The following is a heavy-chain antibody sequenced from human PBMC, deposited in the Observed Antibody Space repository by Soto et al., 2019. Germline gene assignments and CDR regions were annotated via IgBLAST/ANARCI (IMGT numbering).Heavy chain of an antibody. CDR2: IYYSGST. V-gene: IGHV4-59*12. CDR1: GGSISRYY. D-gene: IGHD4-17*01. Sequence: SETLSLTCTVSGGSISRYYWSWIRQPPGKGLEWIGYIYYSGSTNYNPSLKSRVTISVDTSKNQFSLKLSSVTAEDTAVYYCATQTTVTTSPHPMDIWGQGTTVTVSS. J-gene: IGHJ6*02. CDR3: ATQTTVTTSPHPMDI.